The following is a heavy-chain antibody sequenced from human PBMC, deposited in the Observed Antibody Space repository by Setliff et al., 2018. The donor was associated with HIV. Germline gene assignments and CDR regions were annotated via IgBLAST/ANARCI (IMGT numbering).Heavy chain of an antibody. CDR1: GFSFSNYG. Sequence: PGGSLRLSCAASGFSFSNYGMSWVRQAPGKGLEWISYISSSGGSTYYADAVKDRFTISRDNSKNTLYLQMNSLRAEDTAVYYCAKGSPLATIFFDYWGQGALVTVSS. D-gene: IGHD3-3*01. CDR3: AKGSPLATIFFDY. J-gene: IGHJ4*02. CDR2: ISSSGGST. V-gene: IGHV3-23*01.